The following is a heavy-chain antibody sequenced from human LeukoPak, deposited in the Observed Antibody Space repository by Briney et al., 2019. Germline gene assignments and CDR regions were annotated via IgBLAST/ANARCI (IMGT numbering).Heavy chain of an antibody. Sequence: SETLSLTCTVSGDSISSHFWTWIRQPPGKGLEFIGYVYYRGGTYYNTSLKSRVTISVDTSKNQFSLNLNSVTTADTAVYSCARRWATTDYYNVLEPWGQGTLVTVSS. D-gene: IGHD1-26*01. CDR2: VYYRGGT. CDR1: GDSISSHF. J-gene: IGHJ5*02. CDR3: ARRWATTDYYNVLEP. V-gene: IGHV4-59*11.